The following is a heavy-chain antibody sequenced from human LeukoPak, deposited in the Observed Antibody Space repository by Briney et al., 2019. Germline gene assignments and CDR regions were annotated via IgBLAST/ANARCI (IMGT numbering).Heavy chain of an antibody. CDR2: ISSSGSTI. CDR3: ARGIFGEMDY. Sequence: GGSLRLSCAASGFTFSSYEMNWVRQAPGKGLEWVSCISSSGSTIYYAGSVKGRFTISRDNAKNSLYLQMNSLRVEDTAVYYCARGIFGEMDYWGQGTLVTVSS. D-gene: IGHD4-17*01. J-gene: IGHJ4*02. V-gene: IGHV3-48*03. CDR1: GFTFSSYE.